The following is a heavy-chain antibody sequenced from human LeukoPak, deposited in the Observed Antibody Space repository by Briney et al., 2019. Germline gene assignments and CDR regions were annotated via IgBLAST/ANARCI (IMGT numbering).Heavy chain of an antibody. V-gene: IGHV4-4*07. CDR2: IYTSGST. CDR3: AREQNVDIVATSFYYYYGMTS. J-gene: IGHJ6*02. D-gene: IGHD5-12*01. Sequence: SETLSLTCTVSGGSISSYYWSWIRQPAGKGLEWIGRIYTSGSTNYNPSLKSRVTMSVDTSKNQFSLKLSSVTAADTAVYYCAREQNVDIVATSFYYYYGMTSGAKGPRSPSP. CDR1: GGSISSYY.